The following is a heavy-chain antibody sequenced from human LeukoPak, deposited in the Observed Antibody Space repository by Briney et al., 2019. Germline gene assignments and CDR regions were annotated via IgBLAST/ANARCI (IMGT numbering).Heavy chain of an antibody. D-gene: IGHD7-27*01. CDR3: ARGYWGSWYFDY. V-gene: IGHV1-2*02. Sequence: AASVKVSCKASGYTFTGYYMHWVRQAPGQGLEWMGWINPNSGGTNYAQKFQSSVTVTRDTSISTAYMELSRLRSDDTAVYYCARGYWGSWYFDYWGQGTLVTVSS. J-gene: IGHJ4*02. CDR1: GYTFTGYY. CDR2: INPNSGGT.